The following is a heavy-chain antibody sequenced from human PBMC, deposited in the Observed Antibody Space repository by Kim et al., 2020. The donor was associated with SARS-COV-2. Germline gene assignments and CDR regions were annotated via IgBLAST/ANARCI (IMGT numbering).Heavy chain of an antibody. J-gene: IGHJ4*02. Sequence: SETLSLTCTVSGGSISSYYWSWIRQPPGKGLEWIGYLYYSGSTNYNPSLKSRVTISVATSKNQFSLKLSSVTAADTAVYYCALIAAAGTGYWGQGTLVTVSS. CDR1: GGSISSYY. D-gene: IGHD6-13*01. V-gene: IGHV4-59*08. CDR2: LYYSGST. CDR3: ALIAAAGTGY.